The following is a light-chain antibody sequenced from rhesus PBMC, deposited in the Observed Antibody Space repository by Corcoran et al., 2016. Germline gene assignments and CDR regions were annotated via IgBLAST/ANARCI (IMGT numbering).Light chain of an antibody. CDR1: QGISSW. CDR2: KAS. CDR3: QHYSSRPWT. Sequence: DIQLTQSPSSLSASVGDRVTITCRASQGISSWLAWYQQKPGKAPKLLIYKASRLQSGVPSRFSGSGSGTDFTLTISSLQSEDVATYYCQHYSSRPWTFGQGTKVEIK. J-gene: IGKJ1*01. V-gene: IGKV1-22*01.